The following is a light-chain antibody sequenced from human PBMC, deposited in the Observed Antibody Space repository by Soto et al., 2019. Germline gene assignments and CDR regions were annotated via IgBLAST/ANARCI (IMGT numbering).Light chain of an antibody. CDR3: QQYKNWYT. CDR2: TAS. CDR1: QNVGSS. Sequence: EIVMTQSPATLSVSPGERATLSCRASQNVGSSLAWYQQKPGQPPRLLIQTASTRATGIPARFSGSGSGTEFTLTISSLQSEDFAVYDCQQYKNWYTFGQGTKLEIK. J-gene: IGKJ2*01. V-gene: IGKV3-15*01.